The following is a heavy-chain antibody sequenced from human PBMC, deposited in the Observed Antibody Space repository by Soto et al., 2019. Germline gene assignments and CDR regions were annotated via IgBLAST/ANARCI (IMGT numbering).Heavy chain of an antibody. CDR2: IYYTGST. V-gene: IGHV4-59*08. J-gene: IGHJ4*02. D-gene: IGHD4-17*01. CDR1: SGSISTYY. CDR3: ARDYGDTRFDY. Sequence: PSETLSLTCTVSSGSISTYYWSWIRQPPGKGLEWIGYIYYTGSTNYNPSLKSRVTISIDTSKNQFSLKLSSVTAADTAVYYCARDYGDTRFDYWGQGTLVTVSS.